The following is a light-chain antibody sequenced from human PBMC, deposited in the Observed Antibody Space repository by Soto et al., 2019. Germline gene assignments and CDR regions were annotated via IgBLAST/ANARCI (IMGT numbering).Light chain of an antibody. Sequence: QSALTQPPSASGSPGQSVTISCTGTSSDVGAYNYVSWYQQHAGKAPKLVIYEVTKRPSGVPDRFSGSKSANTASLTVSGLEAEDEDDYYSSSFASSNTWVFGGGTKLTVL. V-gene: IGLV2-8*01. CDR1: SSDVGAYNY. CDR2: EVT. J-gene: IGLJ3*02. CDR3: SSFASSNTWV.